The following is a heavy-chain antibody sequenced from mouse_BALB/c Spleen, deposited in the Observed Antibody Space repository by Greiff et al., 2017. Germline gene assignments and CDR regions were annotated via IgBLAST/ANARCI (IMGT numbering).Heavy chain of an antibody. CDR1: GFTFSDYY. CDR3: ARRNSGYDGYYYAMDY. V-gene: IGHV5-4*02. Sequence: EVQLVESGGGLVKPGGSLKLSCAASGFTFSDYYMYWVRQTPEKRLEWVATISDGGSYTYYPDSVKGRFTISRDNAKNNLYLQMSSLKSEDTAMYYCARRNSGYDGYYYAMDYWGQGTSVTVSS. CDR2: ISDGGSYT. D-gene: IGHD2-2*01. J-gene: IGHJ4*01.